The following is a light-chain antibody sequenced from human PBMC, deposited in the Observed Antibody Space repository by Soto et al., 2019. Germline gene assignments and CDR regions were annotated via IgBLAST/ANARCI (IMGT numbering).Light chain of an antibody. CDR3: QTWGTGSHVV. Sequence: QSVLTQSPSASASLGASVKLTCTLSSGHSSYAIAWHQQQPEKGPRYLMKLNSDGSHSKGDGIPDRFSGSSSGAERYLTISSLQSEDEADSYCQTWGTGSHVVFGGGTKVTVL. V-gene: IGLV4-69*01. CDR1: SGHSSYA. J-gene: IGLJ2*01. CDR2: LNSDGSH.